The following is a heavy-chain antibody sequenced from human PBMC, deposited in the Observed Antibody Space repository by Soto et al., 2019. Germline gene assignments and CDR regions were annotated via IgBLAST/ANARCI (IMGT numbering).Heavy chain of an antibody. CDR3: ARYYCAGGTCYHFEH. V-gene: IGHV4-59*01. Sequence: SETLSLTCTVSGDSINPYYWSWIRQPPGKGLEWIGYVYYNGDTNSNPPLKSRVSISVETSKNQFSLRLSSVTTADTAIYYCARYYCAGGTCYHFEHWSQGTLVTVS. CDR1: GDSINPYY. J-gene: IGHJ4*02. D-gene: IGHD2-15*01. CDR2: VYYNGDT.